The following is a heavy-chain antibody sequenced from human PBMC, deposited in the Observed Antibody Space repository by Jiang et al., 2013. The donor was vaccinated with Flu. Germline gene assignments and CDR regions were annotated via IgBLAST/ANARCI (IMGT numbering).Heavy chain of an antibody. J-gene: IGHJ4*02. Sequence: GLVQPGGSLRLSCAASGFTVSSNYMSWVRQAPGKGLEWVSAIYSGGTTYYADSVRGRFTISRDNSKNTLYLQMNSLRAEDTALYYCATRSTVTTPCQFWGQGTLVTVSS. V-gene: IGHV3-66*02. D-gene: IGHD4-17*01. CDR2: IYSGGTT. CDR1: GFTVSSNY. CDR3: ATRSTVTTPCQF.